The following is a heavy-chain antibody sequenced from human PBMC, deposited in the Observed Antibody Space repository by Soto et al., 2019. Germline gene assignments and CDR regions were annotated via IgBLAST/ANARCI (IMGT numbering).Heavy chain of an antibody. D-gene: IGHD4-17*01. CDR1: GFSFITTGVG. CDR3: ARADYGDIVFEY. V-gene: IGHV2-5*02. CDR2: IYWDDDK. J-gene: IGHJ4*02. Sequence: QITLKESGPPLVKPTQPLTLTCTFSGFSFITTGVGVGWVRQSPGKALEWLALIYWDDDKRYSPSLKSRLTITKDTSKNQVVLSMTNMDPVDTATYYCARADYGDIVFEYWGQGTLVTVSS.